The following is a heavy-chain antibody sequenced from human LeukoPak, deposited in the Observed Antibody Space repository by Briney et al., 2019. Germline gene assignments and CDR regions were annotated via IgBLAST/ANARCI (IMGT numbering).Heavy chain of an antibody. CDR1: GYTFTSYG. CDR2: ISAYNGNT. Sequence: GASVKVSCKASGYTFTSYGISWVRQAPGQGVEWMGWISAYNGNTNYAQKLQGRGTMTTDTSTSTAYMELRSLRSDDTAVYYCARMIVATISSLFSGNGGFDPLGQGTLVTVSS. CDR3: ARMIVATISSLFSGNGGFDP. V-gene: IGHV1-18*01. J-gene: IGHJ5*02. D-gene: IGHD5-12*01.